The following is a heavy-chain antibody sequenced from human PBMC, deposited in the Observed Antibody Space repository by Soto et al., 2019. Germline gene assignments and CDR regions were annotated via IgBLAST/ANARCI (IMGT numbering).Heavy chain of an antibody. CDR1: GYSFTSYW. Sequence: GESLKISCKGSGYSFTSYWIGWVRQMPGKGLEWMGIIYPGDSDTRYSPSFQGQVTISADKSISTAYLQWSSLKASDTAMYYCARGRPKPLLEWLFQGYFDYWGQGTLVTVSS. CDR2: IYPGDSDT. V-gene: IGHV5-51*01. D-gene: IGHD3-3*01. CDR3: ARGRPKPLLEWLFQGYFDY. J-gene: IGHJ4*02.